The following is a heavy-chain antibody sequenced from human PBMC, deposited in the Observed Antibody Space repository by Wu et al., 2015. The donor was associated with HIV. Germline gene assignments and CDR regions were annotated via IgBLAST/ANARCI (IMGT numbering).Heavy chain of an antibody. D-gene: IGHD2-21*01. CDR2: IMGDSGST. V-gene: IGHV1-18*01. CDR1: GYTFSNSG. J-gene: IGHJ6*02. CDR3: GRVWGCGFTTCYWRVDV. Sequence: QVRLVQSGVEVKKPGASVKVSCKTYGYTFSNSGVSWIRQAPGQGLEYMGWIMGDSGSTNYAQRFQGRVTMTIDTSTNTGYLELGSLRSDDTAVYYXGRVWGCGFTTCYWRVDVWGQGTTVIVS.